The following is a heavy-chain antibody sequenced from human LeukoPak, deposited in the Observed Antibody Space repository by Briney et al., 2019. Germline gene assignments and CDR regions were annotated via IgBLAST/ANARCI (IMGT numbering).Heavy chain of an antibody. CDR3: ARGRYYYDSNGYYPNFDY. J-gene: IGHJ4*02. V-gene: IGHV4-34*01. CDR2: INHSGST. Sequence: SETLSLTCAVYGGSFSGYYWSWIRQPPGKGLEWIGEINHSGSTNYNPSLKSRVTISVDTSKNQFSLKLSSVTAADTAVYYCARGRYYYDSNGYYPNFDYWGQGTLVTVSS. CDR1: GGSFSGYY. D-gene: IGHD3-22*01.